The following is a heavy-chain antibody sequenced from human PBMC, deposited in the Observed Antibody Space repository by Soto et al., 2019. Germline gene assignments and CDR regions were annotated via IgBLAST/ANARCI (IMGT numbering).Heavy chain of an antibody. CDR3: ARDRLRNYYYFDY. V-gene: IGHV3-30-3*01. CDR2: ISYDGSNK. J-gene: IGHJ4*02. D-gene: IGHD1-1*01. CDR1: GFTFSSYA. Sequence: GSLRLSCAASGFTFSSYAMHWVRQAPGKGLEWVAVISYDGSNKYYADSVKGRFTISRDNSKNTLYLQMNSLRAEDTAVYYCARDRLRNYYYFDYWGQGTLVTVSS.